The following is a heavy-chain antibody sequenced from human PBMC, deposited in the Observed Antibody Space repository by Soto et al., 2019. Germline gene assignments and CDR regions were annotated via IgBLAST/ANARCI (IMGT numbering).Heavy chain of an antibody. D-gene: IGHD6-13*01. V-gene: IGHV1-18*01. CDR1: GYTFTSYG. J-gene: IGHJ4*02. CDR3: ARTGYSSSWPAY. CDR2: ISAYNGNT. Sequence: QVQLVQSGAEVKKPGASVKVSCKASGYTFTSYGISWVRQAPGQGLEWMGWISAYNGNTNYAQKLQGRVTMTTDTSRSTAYMELRSMSSDEPAVYYCARTGYSSSWPAYWGEGTLVTVTS.